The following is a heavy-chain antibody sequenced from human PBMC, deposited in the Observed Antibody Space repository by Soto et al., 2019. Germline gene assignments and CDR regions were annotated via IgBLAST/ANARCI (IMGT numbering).Heavy chain of an antibody. Sequence: QVQLQESGPGLVKPSQTLSLTCSVSGGSISSGDYYWSWIRQPPGKGLEWIGYVYHSGTTYYNPSLKSRVTISVDTSRKQFSLRLNSVTAADTAVYHCARASGVGVLKYFQHWGQGTLVTVSS. CDR3: ARASGVGVLKYFQH. D-gene: IGHD1-26*01. CDR1: GGSISSGDYY. CDR2: VYHSGTT. V-gene: IGHV4-30-4*01. J-gene: IGHJ1*01.